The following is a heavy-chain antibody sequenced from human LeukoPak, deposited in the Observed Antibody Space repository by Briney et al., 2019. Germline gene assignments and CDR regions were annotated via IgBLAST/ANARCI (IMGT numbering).Heavy chain of an antibody. CDR3: ASQKSSFDY. V-gene: IGHV4-30-2*01. CDR2: IYHSGST. CDR1: GGSISSGGYS. J-gene: IGHJ4*02. Sequence: SQTLSLTCAVSGGSISSGGYSWSWIRQPPGKGLEWIGYIYHSGSTYYNPSLKSRVTISVDGSKNQFSLKLSSVTAADTAVYYCASQKSSFDYWGQGTLVTVSS.